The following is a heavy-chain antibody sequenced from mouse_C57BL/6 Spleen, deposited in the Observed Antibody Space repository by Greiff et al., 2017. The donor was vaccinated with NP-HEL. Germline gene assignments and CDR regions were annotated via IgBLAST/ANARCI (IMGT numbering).Heavy chain of an antibody. CDR2: INPNNGGT. V-gene: IGHV1-18*01. CDR1: GYTFTDYN. J-gene: IGHJ1*03. Sequence: EVQLQQSGPELVKPGASVKIPCKASGYTFTDYNMDWVKQSHGKSLEWIGDINPNNGGTIYNQKFKGKATLTVDKSSSTAYMERRSLTSEDTAVYYCARAGDDPSYWYFDVWGTGTTVTVSS. D-gene: IGHD2-3*01. CDR3: ARAGDDPSYWYFDV.